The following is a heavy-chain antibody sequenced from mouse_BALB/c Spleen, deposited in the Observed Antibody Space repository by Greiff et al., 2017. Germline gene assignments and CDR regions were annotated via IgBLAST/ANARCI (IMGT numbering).Heavy chain of an antibody. J-gene: IGHJ4*01. Sequence: QVQLKESGAELAKPGASVKMSCKASGYTFTSYWMHWVKQRPGQGLEWIGYINPSTGYTKYNQKFKDKATLTADKSSSTAYMQLSSLTSEDSAVYYCARQTAPSSYAMDYWGQGTSVTVSS. V-gene: IGHV1-7*01. CDR1: GYTFTSYW. CDR3: ARQTAPSSYAMDY. CDR2: INPSTGYT. D-gene: IGHD1-2*01.